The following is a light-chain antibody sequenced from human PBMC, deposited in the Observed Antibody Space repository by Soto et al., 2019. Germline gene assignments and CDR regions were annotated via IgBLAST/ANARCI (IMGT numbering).Light chain of an antibody. Sequence: QSVLTQPPSASGTPGQRVTISCSGSSSNIGSNTVNWYQQLPGTAPKLLIYSNNQPPSGVPDRFSGSKSGTSASLAISGLESEDEADYYCAAWDDSLNGLFGGGTQLTV. CDR1: SSNIGSNT. CDR2: SNN. CDR3: AAWDDSLNGL. J-gene: IGLJ3*02. V-gene: IGLV1-44*01.